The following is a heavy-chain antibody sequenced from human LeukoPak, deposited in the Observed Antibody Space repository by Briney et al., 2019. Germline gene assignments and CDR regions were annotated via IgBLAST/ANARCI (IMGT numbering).Heavy chain of an antibody. CDR3: AKDGGSVVPADTFDY. V-gene: IGHV3-23*01. CDR1: GFTFSSYA. Sequence: GGSLRLSCAASGFTFSSYAMSWVRQAPGKGLEWVSAISGSGASTYYADSVKGRFTISRDNSKNTLYLQMNSLRAEDTAVYYCAKDGGSVVPADTFDYWGQGTLVTVSS. J-gene: IGHJ4*02. CDR2: ISGSGAST. D-gene: IGHD2-2*01.